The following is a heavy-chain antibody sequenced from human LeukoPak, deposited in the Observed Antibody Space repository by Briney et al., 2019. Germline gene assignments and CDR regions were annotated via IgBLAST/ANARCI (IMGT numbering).Heavy chain of an antibody. D-gene: IGHD5-18*01. CDR1: GFTFSSYW. V-gene: IGHV3-48*04. J-gene: IGHJ4*02. Sequence: PGGSLRLSCAASGFTFSSYWMHWVRQAPGKGLEWVSYISSSGSTIYYADSVKGRFTISRDNARNSLYLQMNSLRAEDAAVYYCARDILEIPGSDSYGYDFWGQGTLVTVSS. CDR2: ISSSGSTI. CDR3: ARDILEIPGSDSYGYDF.